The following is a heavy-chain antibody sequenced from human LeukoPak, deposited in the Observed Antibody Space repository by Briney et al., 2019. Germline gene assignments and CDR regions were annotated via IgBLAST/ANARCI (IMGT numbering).Heavy chain of an antibody. J-gene: IGHJ3*02. V-gene: IGHV1-69*05. D-gene: IGHD3-10*01. CDR1: GGTFSSYA. CDR2: IISIFGTA. Sequence: GASVKVSCKASGGTFSSYAISWVRQAPGQGLEWMGGIISIFGTANYAQKFQGRVTITTDESTSTAYMELSSLRSEDTAVYYCARGAGGSGSYYGAFDIWGQGTMVTVSS. CDR3: ARGAGGSGSYYGAFDI.